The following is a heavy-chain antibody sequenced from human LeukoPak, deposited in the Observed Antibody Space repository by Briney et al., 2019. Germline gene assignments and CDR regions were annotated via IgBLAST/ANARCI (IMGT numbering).Heavy chain of an antibody. CDR2: IKQVGSEK. D-gene: IGHD3-9*01. J-gene: IGHJ6*02. Sequence: GGSLILSCAASGFTFSSYWMSWVRQAPGKGLEWVANIKQVGSEKYYVDSVKGRFTISRDNAKISLYLQMNSLRAEDTAVYYCARDSYFRPMDVWGQGTTVTVSS. CDR1: GFTFSSYW. V-gene: IGHV3-7*04. CDR3: ARDSYFRPMDV.